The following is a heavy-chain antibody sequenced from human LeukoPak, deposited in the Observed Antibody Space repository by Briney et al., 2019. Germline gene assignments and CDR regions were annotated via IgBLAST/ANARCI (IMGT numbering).Heavy chain of an antibody. CDR3: ARDAAGLDY. Sequence: PGGSLRLXCAASGFTFRSYWMHWVRQAPGKGLVWVSRIKSDGSSTTYADSVKGRFTISRDNAKNTLYLQMNSLRGEDTGVYHCARDAAGLDYWGQGTLVTVSS. V-gene: IGHV3-74*01. CDR1: GFTFRSYW. J-gene: IGHJ4*02. D-gene: IGHD1-14*01. CDR2: IKSDGSST.